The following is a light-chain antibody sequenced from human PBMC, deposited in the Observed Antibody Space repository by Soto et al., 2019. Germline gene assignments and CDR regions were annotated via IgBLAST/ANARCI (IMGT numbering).Light chain of an antibody. CDR3: QQRSNWPPGALT. V-gene: IGKV3-11*01. CDR1: QRVASD. CDR2: DAS. Sequence: VLTQSPGTLSLSPGEGATLSCRASQRVASDLAWYLQKPGQPPRLLIYDASIRATGIPDRISGSGSGTDFTLTISSLEPEDFAVYYCQQRSNWPPGALTFGGGTKVDIK. J-gene: IGKJ4*01.